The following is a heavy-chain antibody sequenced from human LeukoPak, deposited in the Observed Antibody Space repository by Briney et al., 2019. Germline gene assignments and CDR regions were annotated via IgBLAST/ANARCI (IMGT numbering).Heavy chain of an antibody. J-gene: IGHJ4*02. CDR3: ARIRSSWYFSFDY. CDR1: GFTFSDYY. D-gene: IGHD6-13*01. CDR2: ISSSGSTI. V-gene: IGHV3-11*01. Sequence: GGSLRLSCAASGFTFSDYYMSWIRQAPGKGLEWVSYISSSGSTIYYADSVKGRFTISRDNAKNSLYLQMNSLRAEDTAVYYCARIRSSWYFSFDYWGQGTLVTVSS.